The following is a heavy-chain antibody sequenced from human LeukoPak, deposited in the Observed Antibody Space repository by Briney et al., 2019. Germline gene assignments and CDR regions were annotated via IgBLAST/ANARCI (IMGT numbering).Heavy chain of an antibody. CDR2: ISYDGSNK. D-gene: IGHD6-13*01. CDR3: AREGVFGFDY. J-gene: IGHJ4*02. V-gene: IGHV3-30*03. CDR1: GFTFSSYG. Sequence: GGSLRLSCAASGFTFSSYGMHWVRQAPGKGLEWVAVISYDGSNKYYADSVKGRFTISRDNSKNTLYLQMNSLRAEDTAVYYCAREGVFGFDYWGQGTLVTVSS.